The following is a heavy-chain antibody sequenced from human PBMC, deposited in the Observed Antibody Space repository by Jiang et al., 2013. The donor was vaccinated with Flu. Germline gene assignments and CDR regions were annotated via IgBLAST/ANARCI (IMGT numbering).Heavy chain of an antibody. Sequence: PSETLSLTCTVSGGSISSYYWSWIRQPPGKGLEWIGYIYYSGSTNYNPSLKSRVTISVDTSKNQFSLKLSSVTAVDTAVYYCARGLIRYFHVWGQGTLVTVSS. CDR3: ARGLIRYFHV. CDR1: GGSISSYY. J-gene: IGHJ4*02. CDR2: IYYSGST. V-gene: IGHV4-59*01. D-gene: IGHD3-9*01.